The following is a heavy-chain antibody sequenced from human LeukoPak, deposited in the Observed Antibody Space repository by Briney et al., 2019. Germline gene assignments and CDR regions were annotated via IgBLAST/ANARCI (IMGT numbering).Heavy chain of an antibody. D-gene: IGHD6-19*01. CDR1: GGSISSYY. Sequence: KPSETLSLTCTVSGGSISSYYWSWIRQPPGKGLEWIGYIYYSGSTNYNPSLKSRVTISVDTSKNQFSLKLSSVTAADTAVYYCARDRSGWYSGTRGWFDPWGQGTLVTVSS. CDR3: ARDRSGWYSGTRGWFDP. J-gene: IGHJ5*02. CDR2: IYYSGST. V-gene: IGHV4-59*01.